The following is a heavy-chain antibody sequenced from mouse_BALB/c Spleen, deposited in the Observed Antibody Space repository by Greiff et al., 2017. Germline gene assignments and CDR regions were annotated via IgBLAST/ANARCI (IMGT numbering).Heavy chain of an antibody. V-gene: IGHV6-6*02. CDR3: TREGLWYFDV. CDR2: IRLKSNNYAT. CDR1: GFTFSNYW. Sequence: EVKLVESGGGLVQPGGSMKLSCVASGFTFSNYWMNWVRQSPEKGLEWVAEIRLKSNNYATHYAESVKGRFTISRDDSKSSVYLQMNNLRAEDTGIYYCTREGLWYFDVWGAGTTVTVSS. D-gene: IGHD2-4*01. J-gene: IGHJ1*01.